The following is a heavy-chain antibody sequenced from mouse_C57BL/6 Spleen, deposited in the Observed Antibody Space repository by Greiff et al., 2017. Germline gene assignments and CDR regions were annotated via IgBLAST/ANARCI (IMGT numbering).Heavy chain of an antibody. V-gene: IGHV1-15*01. Sequence: VQLQQSGAELVRPGASVTLSCKASGYTFTDYEMHWVKQTPVHGLEWIGAIDPETGGTAYNQKFKGKAILTADKSSSTAYMELRSLTSVDSAVSYCTREDDSNPFAYWGQGTLVTVSA. J-gene: IGHJ3*01. CDR1: GYTFTDYE. CDR3: TREDDSNPFAY. CDR2: IDPETGGT. D-gene: IGHD2-5*01.